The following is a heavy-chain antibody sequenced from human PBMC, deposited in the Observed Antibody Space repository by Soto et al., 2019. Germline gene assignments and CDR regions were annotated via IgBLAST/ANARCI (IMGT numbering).Heavy chain of an antibody. V-gene: IGHV4-34*01. CDR2: INHSGST. J-gene: IGHJ5*02. CDR3: ARKRITMVRGVRGWFDP. D-gene: IGHD3-10*01. Sequence: SETLSLTCAVYGGSFSGYYWSWIRQPPGKGLEWIGEINHSGSTNYNPSLKSRVTISVDTSKNQFSLKLSSVTAADTAVYYCARKRITMVRGVRGWFDPWGQGTLVTVSS. CDR1: GGSFSGYY.